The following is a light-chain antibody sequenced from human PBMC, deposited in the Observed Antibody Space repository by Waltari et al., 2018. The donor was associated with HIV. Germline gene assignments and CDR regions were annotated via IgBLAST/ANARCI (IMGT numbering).Light chain of an antibody. Sequence: QMSQSPSSLAASVGDRVSITCRASPNLGSYLSWYRQGPGKAPVLLIYKTSRLHTGVSSRFSGSGSGTEFTLTITDLQPEDFATYVCQQTYYVPFTFGPGTTVDV. CDR1: PNLGSY. J-gene: IGKJ3*01. CDR3: QQTYYVPFT. CDR2: KTS. V-gene: IGKV1-39*01.